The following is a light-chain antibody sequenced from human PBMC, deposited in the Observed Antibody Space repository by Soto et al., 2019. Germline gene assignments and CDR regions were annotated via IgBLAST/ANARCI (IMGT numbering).Light chain of an antibody. CDR3: QQYNNCLT. CDR1: QSISSW. Sequence: DIQMTQSPSTLSASVGDRVTITCRASQSISSWLAWYQQKPGKAPKLLIYDASSLESGVPSRFSGSGSGTEFTLTISSLQPDDFATYYCQQYNNCLTFGGGTKVEIK. CDR2: DAS. V-gene: IGKV1-5*01. J-gene: IGKJ4*02.